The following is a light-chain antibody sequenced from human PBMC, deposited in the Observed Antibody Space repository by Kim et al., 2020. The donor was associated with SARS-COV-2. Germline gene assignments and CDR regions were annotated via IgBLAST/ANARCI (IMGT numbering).Light chain of an antibody. CDR3: QAWDRTTVV. J-gene: IGLJ2*01. CDR2: QDS. V-gene: IGLV3-1*01. CDR1: KLGDKY. Sequence: VSPGHTASITCSGDKLGDKYACWYQQKPRQSPVLVIYQDSKRPSGIPERFSGSNSGNTATLTISGTQAMDEADYYCQAWDRTTVVFGGGTQLTVL.